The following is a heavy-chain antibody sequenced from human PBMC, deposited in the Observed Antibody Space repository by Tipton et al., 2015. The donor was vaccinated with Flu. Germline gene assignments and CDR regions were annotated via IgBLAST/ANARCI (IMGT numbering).Heavy chain of an antibody. J-gene: IGHJ4*02. D-gene: IGHD2-2*01. CDR2: INQDGSVN. CDR3: WRAIGGSSSH. CDR1: GFTFGDYR. Sequence: SLRLSCAASGFTFGDYRMHWVRQAPGKGLEWVANINQDGSVNYYVDSVKGRFTISRDNAKNSLYLQMNNLRAEDTAVYYCWRAIGGSSSHWGQGTLVTVSS. V-gene: IGHV3-7*01.